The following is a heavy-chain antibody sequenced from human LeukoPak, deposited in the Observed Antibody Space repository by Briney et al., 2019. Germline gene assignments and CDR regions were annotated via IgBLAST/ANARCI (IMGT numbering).Heavy chain of an antibody. CDR3: ARVDYGDYAGEDY. D-gene: IGHD4-17*01. J-gene: IGHJ4*02. V-gene: IGHV3-48*04. CDR1: GFTFSRFS. Sequence: GGSLRLSCAASGFTFSRFSMNWVRQAPGKGLEWVSYISSSSGTIYYADSVKGRFTISRDNAKNSLYLQMNSLRAEDTAVYYCARVDYGDYAGEDYWGQGTLVTVSS. CDR2: ISSSSGTI.